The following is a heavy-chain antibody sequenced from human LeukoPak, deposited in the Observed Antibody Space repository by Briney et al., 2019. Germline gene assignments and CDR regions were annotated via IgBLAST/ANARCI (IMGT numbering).Heavy chain of an antibody. CDR2: IIGSGGTT. V-gene: IGHV3-23*01. CDR3: AKVGPEPYDSSGYSDFDY. D-gene: IGHD3-22*01. J-gene: IGHJ4*02. CDR1: GFSFSTYG. Sequence: GGSLRLSCAASGFSFSTYGMAWVRQAPGEGLEWLSSIIGSGGTTYYADSVKGRFTISRDNSKNTLYLQMNSLRAEDTAVYYCAKVGPEPYDSSGYSDFDYWGQGTLVTVSS.